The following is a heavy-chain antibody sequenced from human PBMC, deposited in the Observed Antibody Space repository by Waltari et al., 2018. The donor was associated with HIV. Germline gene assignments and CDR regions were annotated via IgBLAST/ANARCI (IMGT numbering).Heavy chain of an antibody. J-gene: IGHJ4*02. CDR1: GFTSRRHA. Sequence: EVKLVQSGGGLVQPGGSLSLSCPAAGFTSRRHAMSWVRRAPGKGLQWVSTISGSGSQTYYAESAKGRFAISRDNSEDTLILQMTRLRVEDTALYFCAKDFDTSGLPYVVIDSWGQGTLVTVSS. CDR2: ISGSGSQT. V-gene: IGHV3-23*04. CDR3: AKDFDTSGLPYVVIDS. D-gene: IGHD3-22*01.